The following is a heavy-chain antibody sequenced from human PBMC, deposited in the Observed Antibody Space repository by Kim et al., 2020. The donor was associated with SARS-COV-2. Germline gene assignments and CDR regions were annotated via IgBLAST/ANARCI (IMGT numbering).Heavy chain of an antibody. J-gene: IGHJ3*02. CDR1: GFTFSSYG. CDR2: IWYDGSNK. D-gene: IGHD3-16*01. CDR3: ARDPRVGGVKPRVAFDI. Sequence: GGSLRLSCAASGFTFSSYGMHWVRQAPGKGLEWVAVIWYDGSNKYYADSVKGRFTISRDNSKNTLYLQMNSLRAEDTAVYYCARDPRVGGVKPRVAFDIWGQGTMVTVSS. V-gene: IGHV3-33*01.